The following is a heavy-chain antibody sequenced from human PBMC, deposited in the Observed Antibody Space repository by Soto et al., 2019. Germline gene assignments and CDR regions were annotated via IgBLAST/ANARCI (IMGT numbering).Heavy chain of an antibody. D-gene: IGHD3-3*01. V-gene: IGHV1-69*13. CDR3: AIPLLLRFSDYYGMDV. Sequence: GASVKVSCKASGGTFSSYAISWVRQAPGQGLEWMGGIIPIFGTANYAQKFQGRVTITADESTSTAYVELSSLRSEDTAVYYCAIPLLLRFSDYYGMDVWGQGTTVAVSS. CDR1: GGTFSSYA. J-gene: IGHJ6*02. CDR2: IIPIFGTA.